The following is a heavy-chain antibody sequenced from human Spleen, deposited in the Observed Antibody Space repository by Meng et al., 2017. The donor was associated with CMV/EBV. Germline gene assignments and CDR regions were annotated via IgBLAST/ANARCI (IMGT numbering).Heavy chain of an antibody. CDR3: AKDGWLRTIIMSDY. Sequence: GESLKISCAASGFTVSRNYMGWVRQAPGKGLEWVSIIYSDGSTYYADSVKGRFTISRDNSKNTLYLEMNSLRAEDTALYYCAKDGWLRTIIMSDYWGRGTLVTVSS. J-gene: IGHJ4*02. CDR2: IYSDGST. V-gene: IGHV3-53*01. D-gene: IGHD2-15*01. CDR1: GFTVSRNY.